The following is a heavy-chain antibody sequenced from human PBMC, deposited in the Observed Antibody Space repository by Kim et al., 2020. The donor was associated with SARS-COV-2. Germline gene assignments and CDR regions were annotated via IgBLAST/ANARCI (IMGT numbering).Heavy chain of an antibody. CDR2: INHSGST. D-gene: IGHD3-16*01. Sequence: SETLSLTCAVYGGSFSGYYWSWIRQPPGKGLEWIGEINHSGSTNYNPSLKSRVTISVDTSKNHFSLKLSSVTAADTAVYYCARGGGPYYYYYGLDVWGQGTPVTVSS. CDR1: GGSFSGYY. J-gene: IGHJ6*02. CDR3: ARGGGPYYYYYGLDV. V-gene: IGHV4-34*01.